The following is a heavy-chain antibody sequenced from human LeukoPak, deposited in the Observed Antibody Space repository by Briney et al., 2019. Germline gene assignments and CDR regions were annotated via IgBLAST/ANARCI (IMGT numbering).Heavy chain of an antibody. CDR1: GGSISNTLYY. D-gene: IGHD3-10*01. CDR2: IYYSRST. CDR3: ARRKGFGEGYFDS. J-gene: IGHJ4*02. V-gene: IGHV4-39*01. Sequence: SETLSLTCTVSGGSISNTLYYWAWIRQPPGKGLESIGSIYYSRSTYYSPSLKSRVTISVDTSKNQFSLKLTSVTAADTAVHYCARRKGFGEGYFDSWGQGTLVTVSS.